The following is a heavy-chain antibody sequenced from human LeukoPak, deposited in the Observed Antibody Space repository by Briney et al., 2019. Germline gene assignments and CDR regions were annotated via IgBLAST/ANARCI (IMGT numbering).Heavy chain of an antibody. J-gene: IGHJ3*02. CDR1: GGSISSSSYY. D-gene: IGHD3-22*01. CDR2: IYYSGST. CDR3: AKSSGYGLIDI. V-gene: IGHV4-39*07. Sequence: SETLSLTCTVSGGSISSSSYYWGWIRQPPGKGLEWIGSIYYSGSTYYNPSLKSRVTISVDTSKNQFSLKLSSVTAADTAVYYCAKSSGYGLIDIWGQGTMVTVSS.